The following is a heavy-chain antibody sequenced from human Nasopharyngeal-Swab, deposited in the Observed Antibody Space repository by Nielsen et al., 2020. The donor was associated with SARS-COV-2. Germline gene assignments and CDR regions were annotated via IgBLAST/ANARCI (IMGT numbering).Heavy chain of an antibody. CDR2: INPDSGDT. D-gene: IGHD3-22*01. CDR3: ARDYYDNYDSDY. J-gene: IGHJ4*02. CDR1: GYTFTDYY. Sequence: ASVTVSCKTSGYTFTDYYIHWLRQVPAHGLEWVGCINPDSGDTQYAQKFQGRVTVSSDRSRSTAYIELSRLRSDDTAVYYCARDYYDNYDSDYWGQGTLVTVSS. V-gene: IGHV1-2*02.